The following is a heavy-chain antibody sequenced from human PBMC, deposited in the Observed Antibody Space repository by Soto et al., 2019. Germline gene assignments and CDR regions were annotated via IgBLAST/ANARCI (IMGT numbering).Heavy chain of an antibody. J-gene: IGHJ4*02. Sequence: SETLSLTCTVSGGSISSGGYYWSWIRQHPGKGLEWIGYIYYSGSTYYNPSLKSRVTISVDTSKNQFSLKLSSVTAADTAVYYCAIYSAAAGTWNLDYWGQGTLVTLFS. CDR3: AIYSAAAGTWNLDY. CDR1: GGSISSGGYY. V-gene: IGHV4-31*03. D-gene: IGHD6-13*01. CDR2: IYYSGST.